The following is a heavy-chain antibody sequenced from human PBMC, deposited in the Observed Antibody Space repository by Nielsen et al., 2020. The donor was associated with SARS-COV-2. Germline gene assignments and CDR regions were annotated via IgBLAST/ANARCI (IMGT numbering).Heavy chain of an antibody. J-gene: IGHJ4*02. CDR2: IFGRGFSAYTQAT. CDR1: GFPFTEFA. Sequence: GSLRHSCSASGFPFTEFAMTWVRQGPGKGLEGGSTIFGRGFSAYTQATYYADSVRGQFRISRDNVNNILYLHMHSLRAEDTAQYFCAREEARTFGSGTADWGQGTLVIVSS. D-gene: IGHD3-10*01. V-gene: IGHV3-23*01. CDR3: AREEARTFGSGTAD.